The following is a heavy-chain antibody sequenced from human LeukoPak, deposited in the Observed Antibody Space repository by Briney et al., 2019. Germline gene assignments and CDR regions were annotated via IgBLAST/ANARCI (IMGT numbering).Heavy chain of an antibody. CDR2: IIPSFGTA. D-gene: IGHD3-22*01. Sequence: SVKVSCKASGGTFSSYAISWVRQAPGQGLEWMGRIIPSFGTANYAQKFQGRVTITTDESTSTAYMELSSLRSEDTAVYYCARDPPSYDSSGYYYVDYFDYWGQGTLVTVSS. V-gene: IGHV1-69*05. J-gene: IGHJ4*02. CDR1: GGTFSSYA. CDR3: ARDPPSYDSSGYYYVDYFDY.